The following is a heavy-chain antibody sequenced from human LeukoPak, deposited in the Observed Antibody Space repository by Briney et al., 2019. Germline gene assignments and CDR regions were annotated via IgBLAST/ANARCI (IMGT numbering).Heavy chain of an antibody. V-gene: IGHV5-51*01. CDR1: GYSFTSYW. D-gene: IGHD2-2*01. CDR3: ASRGGYRSSTSCSPTVDYYGMDV. CDR2: IYPGDSDT. J-gene: IGHJ6*02. Sequence: GESLKISCKGSGYSFTSYWIGWVRQMPGKGLEWMGIIYPGDSDTRYSPSFQGQVTISADKSISTAYLQWSSLKASDTAMYYCASRGGYRSSTSCSPTVDYYGMDVWGQGTTVTVSS.